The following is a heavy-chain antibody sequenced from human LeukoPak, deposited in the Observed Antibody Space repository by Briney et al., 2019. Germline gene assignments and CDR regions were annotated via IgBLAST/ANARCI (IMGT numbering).Heavy chain of an antibody. CDR3: ARGVGVTIRTSNFDY. J-gene: IGHJ4*02. CDR2: ISTTSDYI. V-gene: IGHV3-21*01. D-gene: IGHD1-26*01. Sequence: PGGSLRLSCAASGFTFSNYDMSWVRQAPGKGLEGVSSISTTSDYIYYAGSVKGRFTVSRDNAKNSLFLQMNSLRAEDTAVYYCARGVGVTIRTSNFDYWGQGTLVTASS. CDR1: GFTFSNYD.